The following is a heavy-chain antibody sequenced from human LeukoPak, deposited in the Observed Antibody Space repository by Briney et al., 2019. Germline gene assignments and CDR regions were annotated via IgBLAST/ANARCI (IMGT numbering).Heavy chain of an antibody. CDR1: GFTFSSYG. Sequence: GGSLRLSCAASGFTFSSYGMHWVRQAPGKGLEWVAVVSYDGSNKYYADSVKGRFTISRDNSKNTLYLQMNSLRAEDTAVYYCAKPDYGGNSGDYWGQGTLVTVSS. CDR2: VSYDGSNK. D-gene: IGHD4-23*01. J-gene: IGHJ4*02. CDR3: AKPDYGGNSGDY. V-gene: IGHV3-30*18.